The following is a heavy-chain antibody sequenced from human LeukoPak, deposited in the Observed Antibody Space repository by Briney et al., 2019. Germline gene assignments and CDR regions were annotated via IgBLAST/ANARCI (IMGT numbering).Heavy chain of an antibody. CDR1: GFTFSSYG. D-gene: IGHD6-19*01. Sequence: GGSLRLSCAASGFTFSSYGMHWVRQAPGKGLEWVAFIRYDGGNKYYADSVKGRFTISRDNSKNTLYLQMNSLRAEDTAVYYCAKPEYSSGPPPDWGQGTLVTVSS. CDR2: IRYDGGNK. J-gene: IGHJ4*02. V-gene: IGHV3-30*02. CDR3: AKPEYSSGPPPD.